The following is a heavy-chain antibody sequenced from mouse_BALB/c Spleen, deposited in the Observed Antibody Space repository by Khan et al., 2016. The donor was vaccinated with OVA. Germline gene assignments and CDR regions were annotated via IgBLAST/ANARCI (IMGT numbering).Heavy chain of an antibody. CDR1: GYTFTNYG. D-gene: IGHD1-2*01. CDR2: INTYTGEP. Sequence: QIQLVQSGPELKKPGETVKISCKASGYTFTNYGMNWVKQAPGKALKWMGWINTYTGEPTYADDFKGRVAFSLETSASTAYLQINNLKNEDMVTYFCARARKCYGAWFAYWGQGTLVTVSA. J-gene: IGHJ3*01. CDR3: ARARKCYGAWFAY. V-gene: IGHV9-1*02.